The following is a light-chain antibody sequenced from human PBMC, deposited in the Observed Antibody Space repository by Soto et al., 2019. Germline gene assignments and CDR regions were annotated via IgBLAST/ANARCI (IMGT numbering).Light chain of an antibody. J-gene: IGLJ2*01. CDR3: QVWDSGSAHVV. CDR1: DIGSKG. CDR2: SDT. Sequence: SYELTQPPPVSVAPGKTASISCGGNDIGSKGVHWYQQKPGQAPVLVIYSDTDLPPVITERFSGSNSANLATLTISRVEAGDEADYYCQVWDSGSAHVVFGGGTKLTVL. V-gene: IGLV3-21*01.